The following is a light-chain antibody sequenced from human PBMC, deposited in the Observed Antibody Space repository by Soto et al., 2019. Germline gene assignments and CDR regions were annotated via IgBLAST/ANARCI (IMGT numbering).Light chain of an antibody. Sequence: IPMTQSPSTLAASGGERVTISCGASETINNWLAWYQQKPGIAPKLLIYDAYILESGVPSRFSGSGSGTDFTLTISSLQPEDFATYYCQQSYNNPKTFGQGTKVDIK. V-gene: IGKV1-5*01. J-gene: IGKJ1*01. CDR2: DAY. CDR3: QQSYNNPKT. CDR1: ETINNW.